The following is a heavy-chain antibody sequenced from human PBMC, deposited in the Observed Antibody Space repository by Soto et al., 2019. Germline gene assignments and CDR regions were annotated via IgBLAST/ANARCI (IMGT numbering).Heavy chain of an antibody. CDR3: ARERYQLPYFDY. Sequence: ASVKVSCKASGYTFTGYYMHWVRQAPGQGLEWMGWINPNSGGTNYAQKFQGRVTITADESTSTAYMELSSLRSEDTAVYYCARERYQLPYFDYWGQGTLVTVSS. V-gene: IGHV1-2*02. J-gene: IGHJ4*02. D-gene: IGHD2-2*01. CDR1: GYTFTGYY. CDR2: INPNSGGT.